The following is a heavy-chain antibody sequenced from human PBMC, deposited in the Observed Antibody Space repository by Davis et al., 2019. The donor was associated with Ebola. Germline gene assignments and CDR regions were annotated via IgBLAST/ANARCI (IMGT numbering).Heavy chain of an antibody. CDR1: GFVFTNYW. CDR3: ARRDRYCTNGVCPNYFDY. CDR2: INHDGREK. J-gene: IGHJ4*02. Sequence: GESLKISCAASGFVFTNYWMTWVRQAPGKGLEWLATINHDGREKYYVDSVKGRFTISRDNAKNSVYLQMNSLRVDDTAVYYCARRDRYCTNGVCPNYFDYWGQGTLVTVSS. D-gene: IGHD2-8*01. V-gene: IGHV3-7*03.